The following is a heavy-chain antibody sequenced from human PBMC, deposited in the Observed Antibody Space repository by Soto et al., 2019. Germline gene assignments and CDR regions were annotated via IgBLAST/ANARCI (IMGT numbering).Heavy chain of an antibody. CDR1: GYTFTSYD. D-gene: IGHD3-3*01. Sequence: ASVKVSCKASGYTFTSYDINWVRQATGQGLEWKGWMNPNSGNTGYAQKFQGRVTMTRNTSISTAYMELSSLRSEDTAVYYCAIGRVDFWSGYRVNYYYYYGMDVWGQGTTVTVSS. CDR2: MNPNSGNT. CDR3: AIGRVDFWSGYRVNYYYYYGMDV. V-gene: IGHV1-8*01. J-gene: IGHJ6*02.